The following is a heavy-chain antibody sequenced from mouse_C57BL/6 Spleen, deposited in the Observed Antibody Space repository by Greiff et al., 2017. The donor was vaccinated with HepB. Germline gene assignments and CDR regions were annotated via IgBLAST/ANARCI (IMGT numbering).Heavy chain of an antibody. CDR3: ASAEVVGGMDY. CDR2: IHPRSGNT. Sequence: VQLQQSGAELARPGASVKLSCKASGYTFTSYGISWVKQRTGQGLEWIGEIHPRSGNTYYNEKFKGKATLTADKSSSTAYMELRSLTSEDSAVYFCASAEVVGGMDYWGQGTSVTVSS. J-gene: IGHJ4*01. V-gene: IGHV1-81*01. D-gene: IGHD1-1*01. CDR1: GYTFTSYG.